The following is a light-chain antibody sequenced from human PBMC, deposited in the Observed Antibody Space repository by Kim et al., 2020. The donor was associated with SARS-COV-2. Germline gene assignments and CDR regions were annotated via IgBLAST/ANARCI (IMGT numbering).Light chain of an antibody. V-gene: IGLV3-19*01. CDR3: NSRDSSGNHVV. CDR1: GLRSYY. Sequence: ALGQTVRKKGQGDGLRSYYASWYQQKPEQAPVLVIYGKNNRPSGIPDRFSGSSSGNTASLTITGAQAEDEADYYCNSRDSSGNHVVFGGGTQLTVL. J-gene: IGLJ2*01. CDR2: GKN.